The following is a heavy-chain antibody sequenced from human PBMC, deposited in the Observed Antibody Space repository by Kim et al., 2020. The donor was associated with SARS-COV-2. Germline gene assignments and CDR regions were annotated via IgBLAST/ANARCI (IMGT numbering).Heavy chain of an antibody. Sequence: GGSLRLSCAASGFTFDDYAMHWVRQAPGKGLEWVSLISGDGGSTYYADSVKGRFTISRDNSKNSLYLQMNSLRTEDTALYYCAKDSLAYCGGDCYSPLRGEFDYWGQGTLVTVSS. D-gene: IGHD2-21*02. CDR3: AKDSLAYCGGDCYSPLRGEFDY. V-gene: IGHV3-43*02. J-gene: IGHJ4*02. CDR2: ISGDGGST. CDR1: GFTFDDYA.